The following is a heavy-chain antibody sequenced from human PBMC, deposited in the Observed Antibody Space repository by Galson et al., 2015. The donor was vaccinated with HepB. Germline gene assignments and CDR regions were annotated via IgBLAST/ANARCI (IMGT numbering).Heavy chain of an antibody. J-gene: IGHJ5*02. CDR2: INPSGGST. CDR1: GYTFTSYY. V-gene: IGHV1-46*01. D-gene: IGHD5-24*01. CDR3: ARGRSGYNRWFDP. Sequence: SVKVSCKASGYTFTSYYMHWVRQAPGQGLEWMGIINPSGGSTSHAQKFQGRVTMTRDTSTSTVYMELSSLRSEDTAVYYCARGRSGYNRWFDPWGQGTLVTVSS.